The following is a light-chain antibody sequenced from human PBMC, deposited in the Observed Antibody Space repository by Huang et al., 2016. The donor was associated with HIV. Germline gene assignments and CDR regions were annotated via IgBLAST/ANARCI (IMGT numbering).Light chain of an antibody. CDR3: QQSYDART. Sequence: DIQLTQSPSSLSASIGDRVTITCRASQSISSPLNWNQQKPGKAPKLLIYGASKLQTGVPSSFSGSGSGTDFTLAISSLQPEEFATYYCQQSYDARTFGQGTKVEI. CDR2: GAS. V-gene: IGKV1-39*01. J-gene: IGKJ1*01. CDR1: QSISSP.